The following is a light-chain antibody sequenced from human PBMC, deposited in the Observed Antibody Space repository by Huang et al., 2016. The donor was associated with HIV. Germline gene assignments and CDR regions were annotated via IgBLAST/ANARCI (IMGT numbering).Light chain of an antibody. V-gene: IGKV1-9*01. CDR3: QQLNSYPPT. J-gene: IGKJ1*01. CDR2: AAS. CDR1: QGISSY. Sequence: IQLTPSPSSLSASVGDRVTITCRASQGISSYLAWYQQKPGKAPKLLLYAASTLQSGVPSRFSGSGSGTDFTLTISSLQPEDFATYHCQQLNSYPPTFGQGTKVEIK.